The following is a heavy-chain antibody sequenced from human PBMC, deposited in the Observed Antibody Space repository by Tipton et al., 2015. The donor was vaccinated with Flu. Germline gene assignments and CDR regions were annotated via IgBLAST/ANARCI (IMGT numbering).Heavy chain of an antibody. CDR1: GFTFDDYA. J-gene: IGHJ4*02. D-gene: IGHD3-22*01. CDR2: ISWNSGSR. V-gene: IGHV3-9*01. CDR3: AKAANYDSSAYYLD. Sequence: SLRLSCVASGFTFDDYAMHWVRQPPGKGLEWVSYISWNSGSRGYADSVKGRFTISRDNAKNSLYLQMNSLRAEDTALYFCAKAANYDSSAYYLDWGQGTLVTVSS.